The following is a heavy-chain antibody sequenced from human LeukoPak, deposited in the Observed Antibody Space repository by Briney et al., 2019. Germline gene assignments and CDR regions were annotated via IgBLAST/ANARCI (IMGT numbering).Heavy chain of an antibody. CDR1: GFTFSGSA. CDR3: TRREFGETPGRLDY. V-gene: IGHV3-73*01. Sequence: GGSLRLSCAASGFTFSGSAMHWVRQPSGKGREWVGRIRSKANSYVTAYAAAVKGRLTIFRDDSKNTAYLQMNSLKTADTAVYYCTRREFGETPGRLDYWGQGTLVTVSS. D-gene: IGHD3-10*01. J-gene: IGHJ4*02. CDR2: IRSKANSYVT.